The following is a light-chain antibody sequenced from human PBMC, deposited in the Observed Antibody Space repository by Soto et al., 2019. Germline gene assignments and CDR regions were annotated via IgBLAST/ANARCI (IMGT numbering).Light chain of an antibody. J-gene: IGLJ1*01. CDR1: SSDVGGYQS. Sequence: QSALTQPASVSGSPGQSITISCTGTSSDVGGYQSVSWYQQLPGKAPKLMIYDVSNQPSGGSNRFSGSSSGNTASLTISGLQADDEADYYCSSYTAYSRRVLGTGTKLTVL. CDR3: SSYTAYSRRV. CDR2: DVS. V-gene: IGLV2-14*03.